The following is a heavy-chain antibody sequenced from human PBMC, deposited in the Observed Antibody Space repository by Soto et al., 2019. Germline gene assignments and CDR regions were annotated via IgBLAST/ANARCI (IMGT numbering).Heavy chain of an antibody. V-gene: IGHV4-39*01. Sequence: SLTCTVSGGSISSSSYYWGWIRQPPGKGLEWIGSIYYSGSTYYNPSLKSRVTISVDTSKNQFSLKLSSVTAADTAVYYCARTPMVRGVIMLFDPWGQGTLVTVSS. J-gene: IGHJ5*02. D-gene: IGHD3-10*01. CDR2: IYYSGST. CDR3: ARTPMVRGVIMLFDP. CDR1: GGSISSSSYY.